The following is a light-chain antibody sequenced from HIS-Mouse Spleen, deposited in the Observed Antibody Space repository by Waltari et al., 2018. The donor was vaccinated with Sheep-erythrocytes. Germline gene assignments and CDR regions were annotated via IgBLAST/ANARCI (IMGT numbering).Light chain of an antibody. CDR1: QSVLYSSNNKNY. Sequence: DIVMTQSPDSLAVSLGERATINCKSSQSVLYSSNNKNYLAWYQQKPEQPPKLLIYWASTRESGVPARFSGSGSGTDFTRTISSLQAEDVAVYYCQQYYSTPLTFGGGTKVEIK. CDR2: WAS. CDR3: QQYYSTPLT. V-gene: IGKV4-1*01. J-gene: IGKJ4*01.